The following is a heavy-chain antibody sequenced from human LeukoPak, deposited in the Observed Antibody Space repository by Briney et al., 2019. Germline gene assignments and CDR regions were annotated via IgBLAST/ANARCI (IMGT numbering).Heavy chain of an antibody. CDR3: AKDLGFSTVTTFRI. J-gene: IGHJ3*02. D-gene: IGHD4-17*01. Sequence: GGSLRLSCAASGFTFSSYAMSWVRQAPGKGLEWVSAISGSGGSTYYADSVKGRFTISRENSKNTLYLQMNSLRAEDTTVYYCAKDLGFSTVTTFRIWGQGTMVTVSS. V-gene: IGHV3-23*01. CDR1: GFTFSSYA. CDR2: ISGSGGST.